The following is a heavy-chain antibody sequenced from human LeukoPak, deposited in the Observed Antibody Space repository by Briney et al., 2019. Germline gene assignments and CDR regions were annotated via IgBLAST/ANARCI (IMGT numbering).Heavy chain of an antibody. CDR2: ISAGGAGT. V-gene: IGHV3-23*01. J-gene: IGHJ5*02. D-gene: IGHD1-26*01. CDR1: GFTFTTYA. Sequence: GGSLRLSCAASGFTFTTYAMSWVRQAPGKGLEWVSSISAGGAGTYYADSEKGRFTISRDNSKNTLYLQMNSLRAEDTAVYYCTRDTSGSYNSWGQGTLVTVSS. CDR3: TRDTSGSYNS.